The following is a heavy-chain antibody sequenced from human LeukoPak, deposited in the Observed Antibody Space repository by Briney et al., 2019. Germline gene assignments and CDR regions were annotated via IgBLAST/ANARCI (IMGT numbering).Heavy chain of an antibody. J-gene: IGHJ3*02. Sequence: ASVRVSCKASGYTFTAYYMHWVRQAPGQGLEWMGWINPNSGGTNYAQKFQGRITMTRDTSISTAYMELSRLRSEDTAVYYCARGMGYSYGHPQGAFDIWGQGTMVTVSS. V-gene: IGHV1-2*02. CDR3: ARGMGYSYGHPQGAFDI. CDR2: INPNSGGT. CDR1: GYTFTAYY. D-gene: IGHD5-18*01.